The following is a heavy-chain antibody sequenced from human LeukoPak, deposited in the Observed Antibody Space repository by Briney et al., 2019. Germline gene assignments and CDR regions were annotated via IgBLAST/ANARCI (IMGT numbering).Heavy chain of an antibody. V-gene: IGHV4-31*03. J-gene: IGHJ4*02. Sequence: SETLSLTCTVSGGSISSGGYYWSWIRQHPGKGLEWIGYIYYSGSTYYNPSLKSRVTISVDTSKNQFSLKLSSVTAADTAVYYCARAGTQHAYFDYWGQGTLVTVSS. CDR1: GGSISSGGYY. D-gene: IGHD1-1*01. CDR3: ARAGTQHAYFDY. CDR2: IYYSGST.